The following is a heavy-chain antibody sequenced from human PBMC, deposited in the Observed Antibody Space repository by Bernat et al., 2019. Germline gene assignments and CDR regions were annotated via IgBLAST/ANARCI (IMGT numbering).Heavy chain of an antibody. J-gene: IGHJ4*02. Sequence: QVQLVQSGAEVKKPGASVKVSCKASGYTFTSYGISWVRQAPGQGLQWMGWISAYNGNTNYAQKLQGRVTMTTDTSTSTAYMELRSLRSDDTAVYYCARELPLYDDILTGYLDYWGQGTLVTVSS. D-gene: IGHD3-9*01. CDR1: GYTFTSYG. CDR3: ARELPLYDDILTGYLDY. CDR2: ISAYNGNT. V-gene: IGHV1-18*01.